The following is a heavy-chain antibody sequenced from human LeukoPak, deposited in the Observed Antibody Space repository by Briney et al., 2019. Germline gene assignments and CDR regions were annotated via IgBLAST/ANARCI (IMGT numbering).Heavy chain of an antibody. CDR3: TRVGAITRPFDY. D-gene: IGHD1-26*01. J-gene: IGHJ4*02. CDR1: GFTFSSYA. Sequence: PGGSLRLSCAASGFTFSSYAMHWVRQAPGKGLEWVGFIRSKAYGGTTEYAASVKGRFTISRDDSKSIAYLQMNSLKTEDTAVYYCTRVGAITRPFDYWGQGTLVTVSS. V-gene: IGHV3-49*04. CDR2: IRSKAYGGTT.